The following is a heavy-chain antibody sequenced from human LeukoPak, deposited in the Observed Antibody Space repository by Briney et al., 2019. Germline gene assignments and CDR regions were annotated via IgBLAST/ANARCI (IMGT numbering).Heavy chain of an antibody. V-gene: IGHV3-48*03. CDR3: ATIYGSTTDY. CDR1: GFTFSSYE. CDR2: ISSSGNTR. Sequence: GGSLRLSCAASGFTFSSYEMNWVRQAPGKGLEWVSYISSSGNTRYYADSMKGRFTISRDSAKNSLYLQMNSLRAEDTAVYYCATIYGSTTDYWGQGTLVTVSS. D-gene: IGHD3-10*01. J-gene: IGHJ4*02.